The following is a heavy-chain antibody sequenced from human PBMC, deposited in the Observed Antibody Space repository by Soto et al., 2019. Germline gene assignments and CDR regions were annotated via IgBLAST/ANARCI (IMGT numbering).Heavy chain of an antibody. J-gene: IGHJ5*02. D-gene: IGHD3-3*01. Sequence: GGSLRLSCAASGFTFSSYAMHWVRQAPGKGLEWVAVISYDGSNKYYADSVKGRFTISRDNSKDTLYLQMNSLRAEDTAVYYCARESHYDFWSGYNEFDPWGQGTLVTVSS. CDR1: GFTFSSYA. V-gene: IGHV3-30-3*01. CDR3: ARESHYDFWSGYNEFDP. CDR2: ISYDGSNK.